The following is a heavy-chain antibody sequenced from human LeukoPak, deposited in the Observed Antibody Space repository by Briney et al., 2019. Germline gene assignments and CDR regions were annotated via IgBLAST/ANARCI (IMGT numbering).Heavy chain of an antibody. J-gene: IGHJ4*02. Sequence: ASVKVSCKASGYTFTGYYMHWVRQAPGQGLEWMGWINPNSGGTNYAQKFQGRVTMTRDTSISTAYMELSRLRSDDTAVYYCARPPVSSTSCYYFDYWGQGTLVTVSS. CDR3: ARPPVSSTSCYYFDY. CDR2: INPNSGGT. D-gene: IGHD2-2*01. V-gene: IGHV1-2*02. CDR1: GYTFTGYY.